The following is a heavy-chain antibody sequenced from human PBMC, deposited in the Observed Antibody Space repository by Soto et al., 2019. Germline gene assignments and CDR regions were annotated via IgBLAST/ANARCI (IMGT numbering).Heavy chain of an antibody. J-gene: IGHJ6*02. Sequence: QVQLVESGGGVVQPGRSLRLSCAASGFTFSSYAMHWVRQAPGKGLEWVAVISYDGSNKYYADSVKGRFTISRDNSKNTLYLQMNSLRAEDTAVYYCAGEYNWNYGLDYYYGMDVWGQGTTVTVSS. CDR1: GFTFSSYA. V-gene: IGHV3-30-3*01. D-gene: IGHD1-7*01. CDR2: ISYDGSNK. CDR3: AGEYNWNYGLDYYYGMDV.